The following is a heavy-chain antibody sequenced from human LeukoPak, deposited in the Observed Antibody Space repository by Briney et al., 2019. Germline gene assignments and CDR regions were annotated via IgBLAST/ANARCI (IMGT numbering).Heavy chain of an antibody. J-gene: IGHJ3*02. D-gene: IGHD3-22*01. CDR1: GFTFSSYW. Sequence: GGSLRLSCAASGFTFSSYWMHWVRQAPGKGLVWVSRINSDGSSTSYADSVKGRFTISRDNAKNTLYLQMNSQRAEDTAVYYCTREKDYYDSSGYYRDAFDIWGQGTKVTASS. CDR3: TREKDYYDSSGYYRDAFDI. V-gene: IGHV3-74*01. CDR2: INSDGSST.